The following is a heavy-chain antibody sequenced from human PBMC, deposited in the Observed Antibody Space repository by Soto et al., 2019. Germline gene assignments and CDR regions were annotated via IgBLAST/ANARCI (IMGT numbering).Heavy chain of an antibody. V-gene: IGHV1-46*01. Sequence: XSVKVSCKASVYTFTSYYMHWVRQAPGQGLEWMGIINPSGGSTSYAQKFQGRVTMTRDTSTGTVYMELSSLRSEDTAVYYCARVVSPMDYDSSGYYYHYYYYGMDVWGQGTTVTVSS. J-gene: IGHJ6*02. D-gene: IGHD3-22*01. CDR3: ARVVSPMDYDSSGYYYHYYYYGMDV. CDR2: INPSGGST. CDR1: VYTFTSYY.